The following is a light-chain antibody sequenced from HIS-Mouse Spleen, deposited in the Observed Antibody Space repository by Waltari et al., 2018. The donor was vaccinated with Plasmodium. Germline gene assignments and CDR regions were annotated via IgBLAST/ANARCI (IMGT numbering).Light chain of an antibody. V-gene: IGKV1-33*01. CDR2: DAS. CDR3: QQYDNLPLT. J-gene: IGKJ4*01. Sequence: DIQITQSPSSLSASVGDRVTITCQASQDLSNFLNWYQQKPGKALKLLLYDASNFETGVPSRFSGSGSGTDFTFTISSLQPEDIATYYCQQYDNLPLTFGGGTKVEIK. CDR1: QDLSNF.